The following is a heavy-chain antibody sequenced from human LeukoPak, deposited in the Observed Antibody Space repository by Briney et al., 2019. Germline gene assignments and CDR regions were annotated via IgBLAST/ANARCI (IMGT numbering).Heavy chain of an antibody. CDR1: GGSISSYY. J-gene: IGHJ3*02. D-gene: IGHD1-1*01. Sequence: SETLSLTCTVSGGSISSYYWSWIRQPAGKGLEWIGRIYTSGSTNYNPSLKSRVTMSVDTSKNQFSLKLSSVTAADTAVYYCARVGPLMTTNGNDGGDDVFDIGGKGKMVTVFS. CDR2: IYTSGST. CDR3: ARVGPLMTTNGNDGGDDVFDI. V-gene: IGHV4-4*07.